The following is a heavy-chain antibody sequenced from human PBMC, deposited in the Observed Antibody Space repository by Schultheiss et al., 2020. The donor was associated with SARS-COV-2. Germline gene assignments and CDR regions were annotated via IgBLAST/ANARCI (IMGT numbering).Heavy chain of an antibody. Sequence: GGSLRLSCAASGFTFSSYEMNWVRQAPGKGLEWVSYISSSGSTIYYADSVKGRFTISRDNAKNSLYLQMNSLRAEDTAVYYCARDRGYNWNDGDYWGQGTLVTVSS. D-gene: IGHD1-1*01. J-gene: IGHJ4*02. V-gene: IGHV3-48*03. CDR2: ISSSGSTI. CDR1: GFTFSSYE. CDR3: ARDRGYNWNDGDY.